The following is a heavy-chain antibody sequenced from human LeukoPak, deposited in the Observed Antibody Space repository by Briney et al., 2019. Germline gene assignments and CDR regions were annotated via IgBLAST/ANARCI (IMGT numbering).Heavy chain of an antibody. J-gene: IGHJ4*02. Sequence: GGSLRLSCAASGFTFSSYAMSWVRQAPGKGLEWVSAISGSGGSTYYADSVKGRFTISRDNSKNTLYLQMNSLRAEDTAVYYCATDGGPEYSSSWYLYWGQGTLVTVSS. CDR2: ISGSGGST. CDR1: GFTFSSYA. D-gene: IGHD6-13*01. V-gene: IGHV3-23*01. CDR3: ATDGGPEYSSSWYLY.